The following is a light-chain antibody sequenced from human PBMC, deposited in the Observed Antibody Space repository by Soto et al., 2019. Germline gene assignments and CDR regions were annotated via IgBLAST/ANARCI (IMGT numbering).Light chain of an antibody. V-gene: IGKV3-11*01. Sequence: EIVFTQSPATLSLSPGERATLSCRASQSVSSYLAWYQQKPGQAPRLLIYDASNRATGIPGRFSGSGSGTDFTLTISSXEPEDFAVYYCQQRGNWPWTFGQGTKVDIK. CDR3: QQRGNWPWT. CDR1: QSVSSY. J-gene: IGKJ1*01. CDR2: DAS.